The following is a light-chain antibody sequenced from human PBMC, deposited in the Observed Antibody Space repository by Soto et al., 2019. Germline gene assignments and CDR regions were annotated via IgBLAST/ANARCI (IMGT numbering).Light chain of an antibody. J-gene: IGKJ1*01. Sequence: IHMTQSPSTLSACLLYRGTRTVLSSQSISSWLSWYQQKPGKAPKLLIYDASSVESGVPSRFSGSGSGTEFTLTISSLQPDDFATYYCQQYEPFSGTFGPGTKVDIK. CDR1: QSISSW. V-gene: IGKV1-5*01. CDR3: QQYEPFSGT. CDR2: DAS.